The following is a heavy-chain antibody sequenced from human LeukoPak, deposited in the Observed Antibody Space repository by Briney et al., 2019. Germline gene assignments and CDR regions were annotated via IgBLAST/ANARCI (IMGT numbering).Heavy chain of an antibody. Sequence: GGSLRLSCAASGFIFSSYWMNWVRQAPGKGLVWVSRIHSYESSTNYADSVKGRFTISRDNAKHTLYLQMNSLRAEDTAVYYCARELYSNYFDYWGQGTLVTVSS. J-gene: IGHJ4*02. V-gene: IGHV3-74*01. D-gene: IGHD6-13*01. CDR2: IHSYESST. CDR3: ARELYSNYFDY. CDR1: GFIFSSYW.